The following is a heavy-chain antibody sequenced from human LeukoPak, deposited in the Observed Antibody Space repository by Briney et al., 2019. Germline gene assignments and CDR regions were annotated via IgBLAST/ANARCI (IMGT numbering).Heavy chain of an antibody. CDR1: GYPVSSNY. D-gene: IGHD6-13*01. CDR3: ARVPLGIAAAGHDAFDI. J-gene: IGHJ3*02. V-gene: IGHV3-53*01. CDR2: FYSGGST. Sequence: PGGSLRLSCAPSGYPVSSNYMSWVRQAPGEGREWVSVFYSGGSTYYADSVKGRFTISRDNSKNTLYLQTNSLRAEDTAVYYCARVPLGIAAAGHDAFDIWGQGTMVTVSS.